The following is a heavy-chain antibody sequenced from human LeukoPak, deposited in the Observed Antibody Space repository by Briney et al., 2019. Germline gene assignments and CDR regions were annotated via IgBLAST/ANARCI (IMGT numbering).Heavy chain of an antibody. CDR2: IYYSGST. D-gene: IGHD4-23*01. J-gene: IGHJ4*02. CDR3: ARVYGGNPTFDY. CDR1: GGSISSSSYY. Sequence: SETLSLTCTVSGGSISSSSYYWGWIRQPPGKGLEWIGSIYYSGSTYYNPSLKSRVTISVDTSKNQFSLKLSSVTAADTAVYYCARVYGGNPTFDYWGQGTLVTVSS. V-gene: IGHV4-39*07.